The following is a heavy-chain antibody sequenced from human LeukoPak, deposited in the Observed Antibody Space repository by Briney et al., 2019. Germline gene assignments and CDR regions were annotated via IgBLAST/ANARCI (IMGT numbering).Heavy chain of an antibody. D-gene: IGHD6-19*01. CDR1: GYTLTSYN. J-gene: IGHJ6*02. V-gene: IGHV1-8*01. CDR3: ARDSSRKYSSGWYSYYYYGMDV. CDR2: MNPSSGNT. Sequence: ASVKVSCKASGYTLTSYNINWVRQATGQGLEWMGWMNPSSGNTNYAQKFQGRVTMTRDTSVNTAYMELSSLTSEDTAVYYCARDSSRKYSSGWYSYYYYGMDVWGQGTTVTVSS.